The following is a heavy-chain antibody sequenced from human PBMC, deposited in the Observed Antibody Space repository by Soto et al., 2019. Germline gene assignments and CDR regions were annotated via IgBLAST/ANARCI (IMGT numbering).Heavy chain of an antibody. D-gene: IGHD2-2*01. J-gene: IGHJ5*02. Sequence: VSSRASCGPLCSSAISWVRQAPGQGLEWIGGIIPIFGTATYSQKFQGRVTTTADESTSTAYMELSSLRSEDTAVYYGARVRGIVVVPAAPFWFDPWGQGTLVTVSS. V-gene: IGHV1-69*01. CDR2: IIPIFGTA. CDR3: ARVRGIVVVPAAPFWFDP. CDR1: CGPLCSSA.